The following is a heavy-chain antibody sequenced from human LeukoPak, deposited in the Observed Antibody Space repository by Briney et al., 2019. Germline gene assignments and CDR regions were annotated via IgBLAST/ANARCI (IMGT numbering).Heavy chain of an antibody. V-gene: IGHV3-53*01. Sequence: PGGSLRLSCEASGFTVSSNYMSWVRQAPGKGLEWVSVIYGGGSTYYADSVKGRFTISRDTSKNTLYLQMNSLRVEDTAVYYCAREWSYNWFDPWGQGTLVSVSS. CDR1: GFTVSSNY. CDR2: IYGGGST. D-gene: IGHD3-10*01. CDR3: AREWSYNWFDP. J-gene: IGHJ5*02.